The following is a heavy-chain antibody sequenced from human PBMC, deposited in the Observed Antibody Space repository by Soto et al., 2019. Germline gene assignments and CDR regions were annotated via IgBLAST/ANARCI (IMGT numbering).Heavy chain of an antibody. J-gene: IGHJ4*02. D-gene: IGHD3-16*01. CDR2: IIPFFGTA. CDR1: GCTFSTFG. CDR3: ARTAPMDAGDKYYYDF. V-gene: IGHV1-69*13. Sequence: SVKVSCKTSGCTFSTFGISWVRQAPGQGLEWMGGIIPFFGTAEYSQKFEDRITITADESTNTVYMDLRSLTSEDTAIYYCARTAPMDAGDKYYYDFWGQGALVTVSS.